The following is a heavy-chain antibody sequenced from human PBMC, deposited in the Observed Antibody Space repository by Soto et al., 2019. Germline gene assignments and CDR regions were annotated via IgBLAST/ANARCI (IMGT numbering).Heavy chain of an antibody. Sequence: GGSLRLSCAASGFTFSGSAMHWVRQASGKGLEWVGRIRIKANSYATAYAASVKGRFTISRDDSKNTAYLQMNSLKTEDTAVYYCTRHAGGSDYFDYWGQGTLVTVSS. D-gene: IGHD2-15*01. CDR3: TRHAGGSDYFDY. CDR2: IRIKANSYAT. CDR1: GFTFSGSA. J-gene: IGHJ4*02. V-gene: IGHV3-73*01.